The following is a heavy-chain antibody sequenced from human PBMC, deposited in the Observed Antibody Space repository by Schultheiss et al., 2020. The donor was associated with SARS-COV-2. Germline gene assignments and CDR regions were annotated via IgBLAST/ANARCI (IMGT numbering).Heavy chain of an antibody. Sequence: SETLSLTCTVSGGSISSYYWSWIRQPPGKGLEWIGYIYYSGSTYYNPSLKSRVTISVDTSKNQFSLKLSSVTAADTAVYYCARDGYYDSSGYYPIDAFDIWGQGTMVTVSS. CDR2: IYYSGST. CDR3: ARDGYYDSSGYYPIDAFDI. V-gene: IGHV4-59*01. CDR1: GGSISSYY. J-gene: IGHJ3*02. D-gene: IGHD3-22*01.